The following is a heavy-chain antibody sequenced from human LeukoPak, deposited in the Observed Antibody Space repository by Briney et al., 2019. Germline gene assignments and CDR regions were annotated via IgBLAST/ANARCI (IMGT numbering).Heavy chain of an antibody. CDR1: GFTFSSYG. V-gene: IGHV3-30*18. D-gene: IGHD3-10*01. CDR2: ISYDGSDK. CDR3: GKEEGVYYGSGTGY. J-gene: IGHJ4*02. Sequence: GGSLRLSCAASGFTFSSYGMHWVCQAPGKGLEWVAVISYDGSDKYYADSVKGRFTISRDNSKNTLYLQMNSLRAEDTAVYYCGKEEGVYYGSGTGYWGQGTLVTVSS.